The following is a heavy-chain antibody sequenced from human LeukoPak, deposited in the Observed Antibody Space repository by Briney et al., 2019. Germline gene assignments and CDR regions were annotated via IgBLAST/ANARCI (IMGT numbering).Heavy chain of an antibody. CDR1: RGSVSGHY. J-gene: IGHJ4*02. CDR2: IYHTGKT. D-gene: IGHD2-8*01. V-gene: IGHV4-30-4*01. CDR3: ARKLGYCTSAGCFNNVDY. Sequence: SETLSLTCTVSRGSVSGHYWSWIRQPPGKGLEWIGYIYHTGKTYYNPSLKSRVTISLDTSKNQFSLTLSSVTAADTAVYYCARKLGYCTSAGCFNNVDYWGQGTLVTVSS.